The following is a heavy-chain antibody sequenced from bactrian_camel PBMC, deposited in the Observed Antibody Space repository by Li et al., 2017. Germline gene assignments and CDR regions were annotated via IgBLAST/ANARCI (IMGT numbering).Heavy chain of an antibody. CDR3: ANDPADGMGISYND. V-gene: IGHV3S53*01. CDR2: FTSDGSI. Sequence: HVQLVESGGGSVQAGGSLRLSCTASGYTFGSGYCMGWFRQAPGEFREGVASFTSDGSISYGDSVKGRFTISRDDAKNTVYLQMNSLKSEDTALYYCANDPADGMGISYNDWGQGTQVTVS. D-gene: IGHD3*01. J-gene: IGHJ4*01. CDR1: GYTFGSGYC.